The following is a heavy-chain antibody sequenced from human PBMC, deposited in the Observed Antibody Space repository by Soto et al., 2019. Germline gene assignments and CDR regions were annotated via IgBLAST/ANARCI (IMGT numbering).Heavy chain of an antibody. Sequence: QVQLQESGPGLVKPSQTLSLTCTVSGGSISSGDYYWSWIRQPPGKGLEWIGYIYYSGSTYYNPSLKSRVTISVDTSKNQFSLKLSSVTAADTAVYYCARARWYDFWGGSHFDYWGQGTLVTVSS. CDR1: GGSISSGDYY. V-gene: IGHV4-30-4*01. D-gene: IGHD3-3*01. CDR2: IYYSGST. J-gene: IGHJ4*02. CDR3: ARARWYDFWGGSHFDY.